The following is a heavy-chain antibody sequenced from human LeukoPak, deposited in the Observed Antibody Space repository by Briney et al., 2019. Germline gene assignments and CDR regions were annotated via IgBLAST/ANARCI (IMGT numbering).Heavy chain of an antibody. CDR1: GGSISSSSYY. CDR2: IYYSGST. CDR3: ARGPVDTAMVRTYYFDY. Sequence: SETLSLTCTVSGGSISSSSYYWGWIRQPPGKGLEWIGSIYYSGSTYYNPSLKSRVTISVDTSKNQFSLKLSSVTAADTAVYYCARGPVDTAMVRTYYFDYWGQGTLVTVSS. J-gene: IGHJ4*02. D-gene: IGHD5-18*01. V-gene: IGHV4-39*07.